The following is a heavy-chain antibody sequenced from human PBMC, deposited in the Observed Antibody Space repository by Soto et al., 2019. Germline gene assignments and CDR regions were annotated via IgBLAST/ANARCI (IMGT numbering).Heavy chain of an antibody. V-gene: IGHV1-58*01. CDR3: AANFMVRGVIYYYGMDV. CDR2: IVVGSGNT. D-gene: IGHD3-10*01. Sequence: QMPLVQSGPEVKKPGTSVKVSCKASGFTFTSSAVQWVRQARGQRLEWIGWIVVGSGNTNYAQKFQERVTITRDMSTSTAYMELSSLRSEDTAVYYCAANFMVRGVIYYYGMDVWGQGTTVTVSS. J-gene: IGHJ6*02. CDR1: GFTFTSSA.